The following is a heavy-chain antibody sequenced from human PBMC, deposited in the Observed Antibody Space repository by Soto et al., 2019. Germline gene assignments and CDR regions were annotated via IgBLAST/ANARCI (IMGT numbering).Heavy chain of an antibody. CDR1: GYTFTGYH. CDR2: INPNSGNT. V-gene: IGHV1-2*04. J-gene: IGHJ4*02. CDR3: ARGRSTVYY. D-gene: IGHD3-16*01. Sequence: ASVKVSCKAAGYTFTGYHVHWVRQAPGQGLEWMGWINPNSGNTNIAQKFQDWVTMTRDTSISTVYMELSRLRFDDTAVYYCARGRSTVYYWGQGTLVTVSS.